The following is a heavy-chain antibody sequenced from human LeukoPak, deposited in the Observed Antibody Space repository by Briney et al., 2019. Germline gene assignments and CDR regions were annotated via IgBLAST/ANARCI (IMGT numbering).Heavy chain of an antibody. J-gene: IGHJ4*02. CDR3: ARQPIYEAYFDF. D-gene: IGHD3-16*01. Sequence: GGSLRLSCAASGFPFDRYWMSWVRLAPCKGLEWVANIKHDGSEKTFVDSVKGRFTISRDNAENSLYLQMNSLRAEDTAVYYCARQPIYEAYFDFWGQGTLVTVSS. CDR1: GFPFDRYW. CDR2: IKHDGSEK. V-gene: IGHV3-7*01.